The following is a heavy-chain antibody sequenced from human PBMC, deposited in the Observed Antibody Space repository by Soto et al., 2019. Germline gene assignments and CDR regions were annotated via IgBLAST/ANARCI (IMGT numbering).Heavy chain of an antibody. CDR1: GFTFTDYG. CDR2: ISYDGSNK. Sequence: QVYLVESGGGVVQPGTALRLSCAASGFTFTDYGMHWVRQAPGKGLEWVAVISYDGSNKYYADSVKGRFMISKDNSKRTAYLQMNSLRAEDTSVYHCAKDYGHTLGVVALWGQGTTVTVSS. V-gene: IGHV3-30*18. CDR3: AKDYGHTLGVVAL. J-gene: IGHJ6*02. D-gene: IGHD3-22*01.